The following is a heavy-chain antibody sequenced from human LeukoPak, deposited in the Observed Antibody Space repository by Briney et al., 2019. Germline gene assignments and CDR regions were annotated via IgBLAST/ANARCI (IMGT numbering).Heavy chain of an antibody. Sequence: ASVKVSCKASGYTFTGYYMHWVRQAPGQGLEWMGWINPNSGGTNYAQKFQGWVTMTRDTSISTAYMELSRLRSDDTAVYYCASPGWIAAAGLGYWGQGTLVTVSS. CDR3: ASPGWIAAAGLGY. CDR2: INPNSGGT. V-gene: IGHV1-2*04. D-gene: IGHD6-13*01. CDR1: GYTFTGYY. J-gene: IGHJ1*01.